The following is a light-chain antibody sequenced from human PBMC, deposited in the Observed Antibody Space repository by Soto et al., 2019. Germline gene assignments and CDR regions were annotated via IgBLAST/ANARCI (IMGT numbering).Light chain of an antibody. V-gene: IGLV1-40*01. CDR1: SSNIWAGHD. J-gene: IGLJ1*01. CDR3: QSYASSLSGSEV. CDR2: GNG. Sequence: QSVLTQPPSVSWAPGHRFTISCTGSSSNIWAGHDVHWYQQLPGTAPKLLLYGNGNRPSGVPDRFSGYKSGTSASLAITGLQADDEADYYCQSYASSLSGSEVFGTRTKVTVL.